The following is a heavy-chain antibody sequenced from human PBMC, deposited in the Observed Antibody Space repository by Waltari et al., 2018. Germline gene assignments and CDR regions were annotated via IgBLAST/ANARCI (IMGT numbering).Heavy chain of an antibody. V-gene: IGHV4-4*07. D-gene: IGHD3-10*01. CDR2: IYGSGGST. Sequence: QMQLQESGPGLVKPSETLSLTCAVSGGSISSNYWSWIRQPPGKGLEWIGRIYGSGGSTDYNPSLKSRVTISTDTSKNQFSLKLSSVTAADTAVYYCARDKVYYYSGSYYRYFDIWGPGTPITISS. CDR3: ARDKVYYYSGSYYRYFDI. CDR1: GGSISSNY. J-gene: IGHJ2*01.